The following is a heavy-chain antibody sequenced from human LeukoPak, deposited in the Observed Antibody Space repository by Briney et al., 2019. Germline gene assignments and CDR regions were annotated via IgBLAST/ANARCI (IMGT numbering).Heavy chain of an antibody. CDR2: IYTSGST. Sequence: SETLSLTCTVSGGSISSYYWSWIRQPAGKGLEWIGRIYTSGSTNYNPSLKRRVTMSVDTSKNQFSLKLSSVTAADTAVYYCARDETTYYYDSSVWFDPWGQGTLVTVSS. CDR1: GGSISSYY. D-gene: IGHD3-22*01. V-gene: IGHV4-4*07. CDR3: ARDETTYYYDSSVWFDP. J-gene: IGHJ5*02.